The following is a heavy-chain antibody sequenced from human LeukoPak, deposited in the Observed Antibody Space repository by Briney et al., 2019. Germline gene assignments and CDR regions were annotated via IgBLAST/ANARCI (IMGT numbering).Heavy chain of an antibody. CDR2: INHSGST. CDR3: ASGSYGPLFDY. J-gene: IGHJ4*02. CDR1: GGSFSGYY. Sequence: SETLSLTCAVYGGSFSGYYWSWIRQPPGKGLEWIGEINHSGSTNYNPSLKSRVTISVDTSKNQFSLKLSSVTAADTAVYYCASGSYGPLFDYWGQGTLVTASS. D-gene: IGHD3-16*01. V-gene: IGHV4-34*01.